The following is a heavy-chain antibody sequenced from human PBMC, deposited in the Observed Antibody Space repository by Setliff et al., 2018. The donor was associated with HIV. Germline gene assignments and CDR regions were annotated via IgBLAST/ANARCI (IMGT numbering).Heavy chain of an antibody. Sequence: KASETLSLTCSVSGRSIDDSYWSWIRQSPGKGLEWIGFIKTSGRTNYKPSLKGRVTISLDTSKNQFSLRLNSVTATDTAVYYCARLAEDYYDSGTWEVDYWAHGTLVTVSS. CDR3: ARLAEDYYDSGTWEVDY. CDR1: GRSIDDSY. V-gene: IGHV4-4*09. CDR2: IKTSGRT. D-gene: IGHD3-10*01. J-gene: IGHJ4*01.